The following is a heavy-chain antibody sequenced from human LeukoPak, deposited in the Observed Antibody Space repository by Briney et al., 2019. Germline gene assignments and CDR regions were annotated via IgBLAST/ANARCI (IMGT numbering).Heavy chain of an antibody. CDR2: TYTSGST. V-gene: IGHV4-4*07. CDR3: ARVEAAAARDYYYYYMDV. J-gene: IGHJ6*03. CDR1: GGSISSYY. Sequence: SETLCLTCTVSGGSISSYYWSWIRQPAGKGLEWIGRTYTSGSTNYNPSLKSRVTMSVDTSKNQFSLKLSSVTAADTAVYYCARVEAAAARDYYYYYMDVWGKGTTVTVSS. D-gene: IGHD6-13*01.